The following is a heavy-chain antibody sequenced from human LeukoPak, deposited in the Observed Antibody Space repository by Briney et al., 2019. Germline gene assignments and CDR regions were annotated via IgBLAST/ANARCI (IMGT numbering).Heavy chain of an antibody. Sequence: ASVKVSCKASGYTFTSYGISWVRQAPGQGLEWMGWISAYNGNTNYAQRLQGRVTMTTDTSTSTAYMELRSLRSDDTAVYYCARLGYNYGLYYFDYWGQGTLVTVSS. CDR3: ARLGYNYGLYYFDY. J-gene: IGHJ4*02. CDR1: GYTFTSYG. V-gene: IGHV1-18*01. D-gene: IGHD5-18*01. CDR2: ISAYNGNT.